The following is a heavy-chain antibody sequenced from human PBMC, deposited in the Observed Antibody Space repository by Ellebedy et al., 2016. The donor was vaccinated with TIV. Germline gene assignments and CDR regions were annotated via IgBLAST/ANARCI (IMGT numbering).Heavy chain of an antibody. Sequence: PGGSLRLSCAASGFSFRSYWMGWVRQAPGEGLEWVANIYQDGGVQYYVDSVKGRFTISRDNADNSLFLQMNRLRAEDTAVYFCARRGSYGDYAVEINSWFDTWGRGTLVAVSS. CDR3: ARRGSYGDYAVEINSWFDT. CDR2: IYQDGGVQ. J-gene: IGHJ5*02. CDR1: GFSFRSYW. V-gene: IGHV3-7*01. D-gene: IGHD4-17*01.